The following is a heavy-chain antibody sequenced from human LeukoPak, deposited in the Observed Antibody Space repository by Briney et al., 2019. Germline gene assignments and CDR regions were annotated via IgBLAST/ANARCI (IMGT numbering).Heavy chain of an antibody. Sequence: SETLSLTCTVSGGSISGYFWSWIRQPAGKGLEWIGRIYTTGSTSYNPSLKSRVTMSLDTSKNEFSLRLSSVTAADTAVYYCARGYYDILTGYYFYWYFDLWGRGTLVTVSS. CDR1: GGSISGYF. J-gene: IGHJ2*01. V-gene: IGHV4-4*07. CDR2: IYTTGST. CDR3: ARGYYDILTGYYFYWYFDL. D-gene: IGHD3-9*01.